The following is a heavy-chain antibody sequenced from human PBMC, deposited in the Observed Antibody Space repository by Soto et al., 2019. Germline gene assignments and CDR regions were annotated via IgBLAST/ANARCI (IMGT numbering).Heavy chain of an antibody. CDR3: AREGAARSSWSDAFDI. V-gene: IGHV3-48*01. Sequence: GGSLRLSCAASGFTFSSYSMNWVRQAPGKGLEWVSYISSSSTIYYADSVKGRFTISRDNAKNSLYLQMNSLRAEDTAVYYCAREGAARSSWSDAFDIWGQGTMVTVSS. CDR1: GFTFSSYS. D-gene: IGHD6-13*01. J-gene: IGHJ3*02. CDR2: ISSSSTI.